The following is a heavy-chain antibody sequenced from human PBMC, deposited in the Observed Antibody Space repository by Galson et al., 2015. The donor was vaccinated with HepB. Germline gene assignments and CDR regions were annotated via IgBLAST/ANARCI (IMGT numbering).Heavy chain of an antibody. CDR2: MNPSSGNT. D-gene: IGHD3-10*01. J-gene: IGHJ3*02. CDR1: GYSFSSSH. CDR3: ARDRGSSYYPAGAFDI. Sequence: SCKASGYSFSSSHINWVRQAPGQGLEWMGWMNPSSGNTGYAQRFQGRVIMTRSTSINTAYMELTSLRSEDTALYYCARDRGSSYYPAGAFDIWGQGTMITVSS. V-gene: IGHV1-8*01.